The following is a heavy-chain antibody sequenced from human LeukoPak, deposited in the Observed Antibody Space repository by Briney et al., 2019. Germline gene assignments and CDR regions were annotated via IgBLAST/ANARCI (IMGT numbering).Heavy chain of an antibody. D-gene: IGHD1-26*01. CDR3: ARGREWELPTNWFDP. V-gene: IGHV4-4*07. CDR2: IYTSGST. Sequence: ASETLSLTCTVSGGSISSYYWSWIRQPTGKGLEWIGRIYTSGSTNYNPSLKSRVTMSVDTSKNQFSLKLSSVTAADTAVYYCARGREWELPTNWFDPWGQGTLVIVSS. J-gene: IGHJ5*02. CDR1: GGSISSYY.